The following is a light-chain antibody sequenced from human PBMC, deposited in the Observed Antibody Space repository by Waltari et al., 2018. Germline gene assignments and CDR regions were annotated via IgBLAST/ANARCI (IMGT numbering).Light chain of an antibody. CDR3: QQYGTSPLT. J-gene: IGKJ4*01. CDR1: QSVASNY. V-gene: IGKV3-20*01. CDR2: TAS. Sequence: IVLTQSPGPLSLSPGERATLSCRASQSVASNYLAWYQQKPGQAPRLLMYTASSRASGIPDRFSGSGSGTDFTLTISRLEPEDFAVYYCQQYGTSPLTFGGGTRVDLK.